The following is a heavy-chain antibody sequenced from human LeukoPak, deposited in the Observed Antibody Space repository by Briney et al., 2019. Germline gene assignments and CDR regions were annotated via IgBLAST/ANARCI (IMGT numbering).Heavy chain of an antibody. CDR1: GFPFSLYA. J-gene: IGHJ4*02. Sequence: GGSLRLSCAASGFPFSLYAMNWVRQAPGKGLEGVSYINDDSTDVHYADSVKGRFSISRDNARNTLYLQLSSLRAEDTAVYYCARDTFQPGLIDSWGQGTQVTVSS. V-gene: IGHV3-21*05. CDR2: INDDSTDV. CDR3: ARDTFQPGLIDS. D-gene: IGHD2-2*01.